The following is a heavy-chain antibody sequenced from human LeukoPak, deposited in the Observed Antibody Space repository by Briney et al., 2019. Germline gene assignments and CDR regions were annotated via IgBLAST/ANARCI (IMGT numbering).Heavy chain of an antibody. V-gene: IGHV3-11*01. Sequence: GGSLRLSCAASGFTFSDYNMGWMRQAPGKGLEWVSYTRNSDNNMFYADSVKGRFTISRDNAKYSVYLQMNSLRAEDTAVYYCARRIAGDGTHAFDIWGQGTMVTVSS. J-gene: IGHJ3*02. CDR3: ARRIAGDGTHAFDI. D-gene: IGHD6-19*01. CDR1: GFTFSDYN. CDR2: TRNSDNNM.